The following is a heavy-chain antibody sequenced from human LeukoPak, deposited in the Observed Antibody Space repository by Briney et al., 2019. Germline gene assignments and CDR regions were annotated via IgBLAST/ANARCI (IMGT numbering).Heavy chain of an antibody. Sequence: ASQTLSLTCAISGDSVSSNSATWDWIRQSPSRGLEWLGGTYYRSKWYNDYAVSVKSRVTINPDTSKNQFSLQLNSVTPEDTAVYYCAREGSDGYLFDYWGQGSLVIVSS. J-gene: IGHJ4*02. CDR3: AREGSDGYLFDY. CDR1: GDSVSSNSAT. CDR2: TYYRSKWYN. V-gene: IGHV6-1*01. D-gene: IGHD3-22*01.